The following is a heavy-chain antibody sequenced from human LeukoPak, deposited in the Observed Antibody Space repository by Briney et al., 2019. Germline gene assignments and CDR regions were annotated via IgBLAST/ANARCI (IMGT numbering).Heavy chain of an antibody. CDR2: IKEDGSEI. Sequence: GGSLRLSCAASGFTFSDYWMSWVRQAPGKGLEWVANIKEDGSEISYVHSVKGRFTISRDNARNSLYLQMNSLRAEDTAVYYCAKALYSGYDTSYYGMDVWGKGTTVTVSS. V-gene: IGHV3-7*03. CDR3: AKALYSGYDTSYYGMDV. D-gene: IGHD5-12*01. J-gene: IGHJ6*04. CDR1: GFTFSDYW.